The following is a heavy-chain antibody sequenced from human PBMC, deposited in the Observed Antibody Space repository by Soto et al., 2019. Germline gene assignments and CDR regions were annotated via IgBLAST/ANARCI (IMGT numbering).Heavy chain of an antibody. CDR2: IKSKTDGGTT. CDR1: GFTFSNAW. CDR3: TTAGYCSGGSCYEGPFDN. J-gene: IGHJ4*02. Sequence: VGSLRLSCAASGFTFSNAWMSWVRQAPGKGLEWLGRIKSKTDGGTTDYAAPVKGRFTISRDDSKNTLYLQMNSLKTEDTGVYYCTTAGYCSGGSCYEGPFDNWGQGTLVTVSS. D-gene: IGHD2-15*01. V-gene: IGHV3-15*01.